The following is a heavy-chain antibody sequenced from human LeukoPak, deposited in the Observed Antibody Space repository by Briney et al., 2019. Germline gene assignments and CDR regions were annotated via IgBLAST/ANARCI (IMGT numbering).Heavy chain of an antibody. V-gene: IGHV3-21*01. CDR1: GFTFSTYA. CDR2: ISSSSSYI. J-gene: IGHJ3*02. CDR3: ARDRSTMIVVDAFDI. D-gene: IGHD3-22*01. Sequence: GGSLRLSCAASGFTFSTYAMSWVRQAPGKGLEWVSSISSSSSYIYYADSVKGRFTISRDNAKNSLYLQMDSLRAEDTAVYYCARDRSTMIVVDAFDIWGQGTMVTVSS.